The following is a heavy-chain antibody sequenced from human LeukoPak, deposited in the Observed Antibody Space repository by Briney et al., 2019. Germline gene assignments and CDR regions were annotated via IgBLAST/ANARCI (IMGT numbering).Heavy chain of an antibody. CDR3: VRQGGRGGSIGGSSDC. D-gene: IGHD3-16*01. CDR1: GYKFTSFW. V-gene: IGHV5-51*01. CDR2: IYPGDSDT. J-gene: IGHJ4*02. Sequence: GESLRISCKASGYKFTSFWIGWVRQMPGKGLEWMAMIYPGDSDTRYNPSFEGQVTISADQSVSNVYLQWNSLKASDTAMYYCVRQGGRGGSIGGSSDCWGQGTLVIVSS.